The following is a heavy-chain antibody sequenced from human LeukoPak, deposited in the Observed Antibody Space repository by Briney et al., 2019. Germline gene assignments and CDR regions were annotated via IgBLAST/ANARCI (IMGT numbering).Heavy chain of an antibody. CDR2: MNPNSGNT. CDR1: GYTFTSYD. D-gene: IGHD2-21*02. Sequence: ALVKVSCKASGYTFTSYDINWVRQATGQGLEWMGWMNPNSGNTGYAQKFQGRVTMTRNTSISTAYMELSSLRSEDTAVYYCARGTRARYCGGDCRHYFDYWGQGTLVTVSS. J-gene: IGHJ4*02. CDR3: ARGTRARYCGGDCRHYFDY. V-gene: IGHV1-8*01.